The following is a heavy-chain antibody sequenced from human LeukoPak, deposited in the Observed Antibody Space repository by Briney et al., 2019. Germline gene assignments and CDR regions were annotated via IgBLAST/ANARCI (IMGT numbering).Heavy chain of an antibody. CDR1: GFTFPSHG. CDR2: IWYDGNNK. V-gene: IGHV3-33*03. J-gene: IGHJ4*02. Sequence: GGSLRLSCAASGFTFPSHGMHWVRQAPGKGLEWVAFIWYDGNNKYYADSVKGRFTISRDNAKNSLYLQMNSLRAEDTAVYYCAKGRGDYFDYWGQGTLVTVSS. D-gene: IGHD5-24*01. CDR3: AKGRGDYFDY.